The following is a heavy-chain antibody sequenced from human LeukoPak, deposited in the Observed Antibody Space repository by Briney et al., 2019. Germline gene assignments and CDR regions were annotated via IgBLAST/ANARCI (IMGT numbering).Heavy chain of an antibody. V-gene: IGHV4-61*01. CDR3: ARENYYDSSGSGFDP. J-gene: IGHJ5*02. CDR1: GGSVSSGSYY. CDR2: IYYSGST. D-gene: IGHD3-22*01. Sequence: SETLSLTCTVSGGSVSSGSYYGSWIRQPPGKGLEWIGYIYYSGSTNYNPSLKSRVTISVDTSKNQFSLKLSSVTAADTAVYYCARENYYDSSGSGFDPWGQGTLVTVSS.